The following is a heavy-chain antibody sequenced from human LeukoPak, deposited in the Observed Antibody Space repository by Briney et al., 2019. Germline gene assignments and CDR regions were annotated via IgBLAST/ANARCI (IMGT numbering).Heavy chain of an antibody. Sequence: ASVNVSFKVSGYTLTELSMHWVRQAPGKGLEWMGGFDPEDGETIYAQKFQGRVTMTEDTSTDTAYMELSSLRSEDTAVYYCATTGARYSGYAVNYFDYWGQGTLVTVSS. CDR1: GYTLTELS. V-gene: IGHV1-24*01. CDR2: FDPEDGET. J-gene: IGHJ4*02. CDR3: ATTGARYSGYAVNYFDY. D-gene: IGHD5-12*01.